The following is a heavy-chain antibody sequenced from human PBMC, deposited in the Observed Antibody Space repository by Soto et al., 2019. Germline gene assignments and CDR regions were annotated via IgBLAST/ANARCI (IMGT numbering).Heavy chain of an antibody. V-gene: IGHV3-23*01. D-gene: IGHD6-25*01. Sequence: EVQLLESGGGLVQPGGSLRLSCAASGFTFSSYAMNWVRQAPGKGLEWVSVISGSDGSTYYADSVKGRFTISRDNSKNTLNLQMSSLRAEDTAVYYCARRSGSGYFDYWGQGTLVTVSS. J-gene: IGHJ4*02. CDR2: ISGSDGST. CDR1: GFTFSSYA. CDR3: ARRSGSGYFDY.